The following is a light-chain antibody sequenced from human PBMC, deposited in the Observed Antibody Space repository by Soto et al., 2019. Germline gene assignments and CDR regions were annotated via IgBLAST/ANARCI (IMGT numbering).Light chain of an antibody. Sequence: VCWMTQSQSLTAASIGDRVTIRCRMIQGISSYLAWYQQKPGKAPELLIYAASTSQSGVPSRFSGSGSGTDFTLTISSLQSEDFATYYCQQYYRFPPTFGQGTKLDIK. V-gene: IGKV1D-8*01. J-gene: IGKJ1*01. CDR2: AAS. CDR1: QGISSY. CDR3: QQYYRFPPT.